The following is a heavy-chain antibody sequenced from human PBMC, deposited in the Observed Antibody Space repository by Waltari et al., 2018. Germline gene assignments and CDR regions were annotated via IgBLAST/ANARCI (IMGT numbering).Heavy chain of an antibody. Sequence: QVQLQESGPGLVKPSETLSLTCAVSGYSISSGYYWGWIRQPPGKGLEWIGSIYHSGSTYYNPSLKSRVTISVDTSKNQFSLKLSSVTAADTAVYYCARTGDSAARRFVDYWGQGTLVTVSS. CDR2: IYHSGST. CDR3: ARTGDSAARRFVDY. CDR1: GYSISSGYY. J-gene: IGHJ4*02. D-gene: IGHD6-6*01. V-gene: IGHV4-38-2*01.